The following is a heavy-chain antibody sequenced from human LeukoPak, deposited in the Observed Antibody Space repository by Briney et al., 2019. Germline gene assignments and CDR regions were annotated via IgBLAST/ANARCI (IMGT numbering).Heavy chain of an antibody. Sequence: GGSLRLSCAASGLTFSNYAMTWVRQAPGKGLEWVSSITGNSAGTYYADSVKGRFTISRDNSKNTLFLHMNSLRAEDTAVYYCAKDSSGWYGYFDYWGQGTLVTVSS. CDR2: ITGNSAGT. CDR3: AKDSSGWYGYFDY. D-gene: IGHD6-19*01. V-gene: IGHV3-23*01. J-gene: IGHJ4*02. CDR1: GLTFSNYA.